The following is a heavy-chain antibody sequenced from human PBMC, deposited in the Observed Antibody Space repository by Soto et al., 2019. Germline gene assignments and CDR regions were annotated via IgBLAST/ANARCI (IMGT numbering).Heavy chain of an antibody. V-gene: IGHV4-59*12. CDR1: GGPLNAYY. CDR2: ISYNGIT. J-gene: IGHJ4*02. CDR3: ASDRSGSYETFDY. Sequence: QVQLRESGPGQAKPSETLSLACSVSGGPLNAYYWTWIWQPPGKRLEWLGHISYNGITNYNPSLKSRVTMSVDTSKNQISLKLSSVTVADTAIYYCASDRSGSYETFDYWGQGTLVTVSS. D-gene: IGHD6-25*01.